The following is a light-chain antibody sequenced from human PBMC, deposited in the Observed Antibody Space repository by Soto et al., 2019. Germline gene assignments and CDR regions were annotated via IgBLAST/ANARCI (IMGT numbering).Light chain of an antibody. V-gene: IGKV3-20*01. CDR2: GAS. Sequence: IVVTQCPCTLSINPGERATLSCRASQSVSSSYLAWYQQKPGQAPRLLIYGASSRATGIPDRFSGSGSGTDFTLTISRLEPEDFAVYYCPQYGSSSITFGQGTRPEI. J-gene: IGKJ5*01. CDR3: PQYGSSSIT. CDR1: QSVSSSY.